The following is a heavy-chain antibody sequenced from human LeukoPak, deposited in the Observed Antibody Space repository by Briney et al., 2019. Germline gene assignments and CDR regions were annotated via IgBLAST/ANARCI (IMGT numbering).Heavy chain of an antibody. J-gene: IGHJ5*02. V-gene: IGHV1-8*03. Sequence: ASVKVSCKASGYTFTSYDINWVRQATGQGLEWMGWMNPNSGNTGYAQKFQGRLTITRNTSISTAYMELSSLRSEDTAVYYCARGVLLSWSNWFDPWGQGTLVTVSS. CDR2: MNPNSGNT. CDR3: ARGVLLSWSNWFDP. D-gene: IGHD3-10*01. CDR1: GYTFTSYD.